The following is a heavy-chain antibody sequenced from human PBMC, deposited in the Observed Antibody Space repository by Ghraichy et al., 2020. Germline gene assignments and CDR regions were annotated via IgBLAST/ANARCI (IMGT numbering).Heavy chain of an antibody. CDR1: GGSISIYY. V-gene: IGHV4-59*01. Sequence: SETLSLTCTVSGGSISIYYWSWIRQTPGKGLEWIRHIYYSGSTNYYPSLKSRVTMSVDTSKNQFFLKLTSVTAADTAIYYCARVRPPYGSGTFAFDYWGQGTLVTVSS. CDR3: ARVRPPYGSGTFAFDY. D-gene: IGHD3-10*01. CDR2: IYYSGST. J-gene: IGHJ4*02.